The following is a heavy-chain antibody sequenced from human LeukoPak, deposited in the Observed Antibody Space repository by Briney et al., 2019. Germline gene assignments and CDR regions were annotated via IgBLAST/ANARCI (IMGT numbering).Heavy chain of an antibody. J-gene: IGHJ4*02. CDR1: GFTFSSYA. Sequence: GGSLRLSCAASGFTFSSYAMHWVRQAPGKGLEWVAVISYDGSNKYYADSVKGRFTISRDNSKNTLYLQMNSLRAEDTAVYYCARERDGYNGYFDYWGQGTLVTVSS. D-gene: IGHD5-24*01. V-gene: IGHV3-30*04. CDR3: ARERDGYNGYFDY. CDR2: ISYDGSNK.